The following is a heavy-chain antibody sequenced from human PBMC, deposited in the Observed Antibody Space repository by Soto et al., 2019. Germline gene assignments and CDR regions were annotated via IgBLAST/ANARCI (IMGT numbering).Heavy chain of an antibody. CDR3: ARDLRGAARPRADY. D-gene: IGHD6-6*01. J-gene: IGHJ4*02. Sequence: GASVKVSCKASGYTFTSYAMHWVRQAPGQRLEWMGWINAGNGNTKYSQKFQGRVTITRDTSASTAYMELSSLRSEHTAVYSCARDLRGAARPRADYWGQGTLVNVSS. V-gene: IGHV1-3*01. CDR2: INAGNGNT. CDR1: GYTFTSYA.